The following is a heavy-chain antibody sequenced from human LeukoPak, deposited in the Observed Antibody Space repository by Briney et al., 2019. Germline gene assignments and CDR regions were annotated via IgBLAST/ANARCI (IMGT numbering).Heavy chain of an antibody. V-gene: IGHV3-64*01. Sequence: GGSLRLSCAASGFTFSSYAMHWVRQAPGKGLEYVSAISSNGGSTYYANSVKGRFTISRDNSKNTLYLQMGSLRAEDMAVYYCARDGGGNYVIDYWGQGTLVTVSS. CDR3: ARDGGGNYVIDY. CDR1: GFTFSSYA. CDR2: ISSNGGST. J-gene: IGHJ4*02. D-gene: IGHD4-23*01.